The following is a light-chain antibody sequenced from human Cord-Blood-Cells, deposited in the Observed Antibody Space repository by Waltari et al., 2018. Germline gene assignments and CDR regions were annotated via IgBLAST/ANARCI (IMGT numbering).Light chain of an antibody. CDR2: GAS. Sequence: EIVLTQSPGTLSLSPGERATLSCRASQSVSSSYLAWYQQKPGRAPRLLIYGASSRATGIPDRFSGSASGTDFTLTISRLEPEDFAVYYCQQYGSSPPLTFGGATKVEIK. CDR3: QQYGSSPPLT. J-gene: IGKJ4*01. V-gene: IGKV3-20*01. CDR1: QSVSSSY.